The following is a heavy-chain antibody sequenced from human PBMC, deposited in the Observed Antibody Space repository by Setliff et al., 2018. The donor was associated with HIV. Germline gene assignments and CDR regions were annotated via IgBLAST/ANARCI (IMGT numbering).Heavy chain of an antibody. CDR2: INPSGGST. CDR3: ARERASGKPPLLNWYFDL. V-gene: IGHV1-46*01. CDR1: GYTFTSYY. Sequence: ASVKVSCKASGYTFTSYYMHWVRQAPGQGLEWMGIINPSGGSTSYAQKFQGRVTMTRDTSTSTVYMELSSLRSEDTAVYYCARERASGKPPLLNWYFDLWGRGTLVTVSS. D-gene: IGHD5-12*01. J-gene: IGHJ2*01.